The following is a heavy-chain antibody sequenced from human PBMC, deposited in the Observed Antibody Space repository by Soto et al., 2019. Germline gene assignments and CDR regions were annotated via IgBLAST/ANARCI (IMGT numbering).Heavy chain of an antibody. CDR2: MNPNSGNT. CDR1: GYTFTSYD. CDR3: ARGPKMVYAMYYYYYMDV. D-gene: IGHD2-8*01. V-gene: IGHV1-8*01. J-gene: IGHJ6*03. Sequence: GASVKVSCKASGYTFTSYDINWVRQATGQGLEWMGWMNPNSGNTGYAQKFQGRVTMTRNTSISTAYMELSSLRSEDTAVYYCARGPKMVYAMYYYYYMDVWGKGTTVTVSS.